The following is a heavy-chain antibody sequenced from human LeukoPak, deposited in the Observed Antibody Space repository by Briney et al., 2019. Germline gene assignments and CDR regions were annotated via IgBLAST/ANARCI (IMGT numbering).Heavy chain of an antibody. Sequence: GGSLRLSCAASGFTFSSYGMHWVRQAPGKGLEWVAVISYDGSNKYYADSVRGRFTISRDNSKNTLYLQMNSLRAEDTAVYYCAAYRALDYWGQGTLVTVSS. CDR2: ISYDGSNK. CDR3: AAYRALDY. CDR1: GFTFSSYG. D-gene: IGHD4-11*01. V-gene: IGHV3-30*03. J-gene: IGHJ4*02.